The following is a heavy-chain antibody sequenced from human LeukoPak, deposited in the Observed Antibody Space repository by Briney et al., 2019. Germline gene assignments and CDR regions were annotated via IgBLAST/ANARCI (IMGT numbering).Heavy chain of an antibody. Sequence: SETLSLTCTVSDGSLSSGGYYWSWIRQHPGKGLEWIGYIYYSGSPYYNPSLKSRIDMSVDMSKSQFSLRLSSVTAADTAMYYCARGHYSGGFDYWGQGTLVTVSS. V-gene: IGHV4-31*03. CDR2: IYYSGSP. CDR3: ARGHYSGGFDY. D-gene: IGHD2-15*01. CDR1: DGSLSSGGYY. J-gene: IGHJ4*02.